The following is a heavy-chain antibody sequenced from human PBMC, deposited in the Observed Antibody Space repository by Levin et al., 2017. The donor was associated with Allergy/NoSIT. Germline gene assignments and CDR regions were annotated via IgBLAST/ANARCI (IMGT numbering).Heavy chain of an antibody. D-gene: IGHD6-19*01. CDR3: ARVPRAVAGANYFDY. J-gene: IGHJ4*02. CDR1: GYTFTGYY. Sequence: GESLKISCKASGYTFTGYYMHWVRQAPGQGLEWMGRINPNSGGTNYAQKFQGRVTMTRDTSISTAYMELSRLRSDDTAVYYCARVPRAVAGANYFDYWGQGTLVTVSS. CDR2: INPNSGGT. V-gene: IGHV1-2*06.